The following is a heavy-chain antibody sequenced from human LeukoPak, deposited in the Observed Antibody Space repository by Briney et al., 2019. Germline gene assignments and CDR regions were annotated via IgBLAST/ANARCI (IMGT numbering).Heavy chain of an antibody. CDR1: GYTFTGYY. CDR3: ARGYDFWSGYYDFDY. Sequence: GASVKVSCKASGYTFTGYYMHWVRQAPGQGLEWMGRINPNSGGTNYAQKFQGRVTMTRDTSISTAYMELSRLRSDNTAVYYCARGYDFWSGYYDFDYWGQGTLVTVSS. V-gene: IGHV1-2*06. CDR2: INPNSGGT. D-gene: IGHD3-3*01. J-gene: IGHJ4*02.